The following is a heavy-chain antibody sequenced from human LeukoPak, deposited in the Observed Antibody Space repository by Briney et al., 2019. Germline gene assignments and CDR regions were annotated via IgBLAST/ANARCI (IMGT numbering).Heavy chain of an antibody. D-gene: IGHD3-9*01. V-gene: IGHV4-61*05. CDR2: IYYSGST. Sequence: PSETLSLTCTVSGGSISSSSYYWGWIRQPPGKGLEWIGYIYYSGSTNYNPSLKSRVTISVDTSKNQFSLKLSSVTAADTAVYYCARGRLRYFDWLAGGDDAFDIWGQGTMVTVSS. CDR1: GGSISSSSYY. CDR3: ARGRLRYFDWLAGGDDAFDI. J-gene: IGHJ3*02.